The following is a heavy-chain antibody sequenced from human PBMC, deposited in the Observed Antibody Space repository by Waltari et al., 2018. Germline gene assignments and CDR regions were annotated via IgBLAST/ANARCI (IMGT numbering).Heavy chain of an antibody. V-gene: IGHV1-8*01. D-gene: IGHD3-22*01. J-gene: IGHJ5*02. CDR2: MNPNSGNT. CDR3: ARGRYYDSSGYYSFDWFDP. CDR1: GYTFTSYD. Sequence: QVQLVQSGAEVKKPGASVKVSCKASGYTFTSYDINWVRQATGQGLEWMGWMNPNSGNTGYAQKFQGRVTMTRNTSISTAYMELSSLRSEDTAVYYCARGRYYDSSGYYSFDWFDPWGQGTLVTVSS.